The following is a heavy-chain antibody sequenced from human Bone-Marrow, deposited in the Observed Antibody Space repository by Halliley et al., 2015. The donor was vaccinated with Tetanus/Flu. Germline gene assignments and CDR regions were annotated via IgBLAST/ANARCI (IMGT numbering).Heavy chain of an antibody. V-gene: IGHV1-69*01. CDR3: ATSLFYGCGGNGWCFDL. D-gene: IGHD2-15*01. CDR2: IVPVFGST. CDR1: GDTFSTFA. J-gene: IGHJ2*01. Sequence: QLVQSGAEVKRPGSSVRVSCKASGDTFSTFALTWVRQAPGQGLEWVGAIVPVFGSTNYAQKLQGRVTITADESSATAYLALSSLRSEDWAVYYSATSLFYGCGGNGWCFDLWGRGTLVTVSS.